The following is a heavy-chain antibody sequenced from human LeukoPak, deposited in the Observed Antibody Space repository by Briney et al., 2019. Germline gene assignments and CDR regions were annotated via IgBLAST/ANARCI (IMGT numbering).Heavy chain of an antibody. D-gene: IGHD2-2*01. V-gene: IGHV4-39*01. CDR2: IYYSGST. Sequence: PSETLSLTCTVSSGSISSSSTYYWGWIRQPPGKGLEWIGSIYYSGSTYYNPSLKSRVTISVDTSKNQFSLKLSSVTAADTAVYYCARSSRSWSTFDNWGQGTPVTVSS. CDR3: ARSSRSWSTFDN. J-gene: IGHJ4*02. CDR1: SGSISSSSTYY.